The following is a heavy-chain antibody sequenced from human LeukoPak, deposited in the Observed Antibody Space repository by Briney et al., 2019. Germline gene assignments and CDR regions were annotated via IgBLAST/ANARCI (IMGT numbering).Heavy chain of an antibody. CDR3: ATPLDYYDSSGYHQGGD. Sequence: GGSLRLSCAASGFTFSSYWMNWARQAPGKGLEWVANIKQDGSKKNYVDSVKGRFTISRDNAKNSLYLQMNSLRAEDTAVYYCATPLDYYDSSGYHQGGDWGQGTLVTVSS. V-gene: IGHV3-7*03. J-gene: IGHJ4*02. D-gene: IGHD3-22*01. CDR1: GFTFSSYW. CDR2: IKQDGSKK.